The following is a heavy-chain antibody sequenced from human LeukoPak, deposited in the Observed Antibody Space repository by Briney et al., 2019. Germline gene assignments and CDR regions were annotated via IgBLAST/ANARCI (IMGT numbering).Heavy chain of an antibody. V-gene: IGHV4-30-4*08. Sequence: KPSQTLSLTCTVSGGSIRSGDYYWNWIRQPPGKGLEWIGYIYSSGITYYNPSLKSRVIISVETSKNQFSLKLSSATAADTAVYYCARAAAGTSGFDPWGQGTLVTVSS. CDR3: ARAAAGTSGFDP. D-gene: IGHD6-13*01. CDR2: IYSSGIT. CDR1: GGSIRSGDYY. J-gene: IGHJ5*02.